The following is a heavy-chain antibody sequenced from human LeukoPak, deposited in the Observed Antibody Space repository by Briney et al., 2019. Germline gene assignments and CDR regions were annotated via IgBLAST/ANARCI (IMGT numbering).Heavy chain of an antibody. D-gene: IGHD1-26*01. J-gene: IGHJ4*02. CDR1: GYTFTSYG. V-gene: IGHV1-18*01. Sequence: ASAKVSCKASGYTFTSYGISWVRQAPGQGLEWMGWISAYNGNANYAQKLQGRVTMTTDTSTSTAYMELRSLRSDDTAVYYCARAREWELPDLFDYWGQGTLVTVSS. CDR3: ARAREWELPDLFDY. CDR2: ISAYNGNA.